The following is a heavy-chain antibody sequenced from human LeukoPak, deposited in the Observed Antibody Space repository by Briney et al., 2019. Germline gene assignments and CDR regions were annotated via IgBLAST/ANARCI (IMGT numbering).Heavy chain of an antibody. CDR1: GFTLSSYE. CDR3: ASGVTIFGVVRFDY. J-gene: IGHJ4*02. D-gene: IGHD3-3*01. V-gene: IGHV3-48*03. CDR2: ISSSGSTI. Sequence: GGSLRLSCAVSGFTLSSYEMNWVRQAPGKGLEWVSYISSSGSTIYYADSVKGRFTISRYNAKNSLYLQMNSLRAEDTAVYYCASGVTIFGVVRFDYWGRGTPVTVSS.